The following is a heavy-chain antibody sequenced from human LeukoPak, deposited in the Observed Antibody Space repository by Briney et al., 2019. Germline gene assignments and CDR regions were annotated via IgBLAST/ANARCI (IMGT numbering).Heavy chain of an antibody. CDR1: GGSVSSGSYY. Sequence: PSETLSLTCTVSGGSVSSGSYYWSWIRQPPGKGLEWIGYIYYSGSTNYNPSLKSRVTISVDTSKNQFSLKLSSVTAADMAVYYCARTLKPVRGVIIGAFDYWGQGTLVTVSS. V-gene: IGHV4-61*01. CDR2: IYYSGST. J-gene: IGHJ4*02. CDR3: ARTLKPVRGVIIGAFDY. D-gene: IGHD3-10*01.